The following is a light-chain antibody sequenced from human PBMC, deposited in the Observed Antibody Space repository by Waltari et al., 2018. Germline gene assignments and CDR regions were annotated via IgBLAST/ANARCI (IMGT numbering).Light chain of an antibody. Sequence: QSVLTQPPSASGTPGQRVTISCSGISSNIGNNYVYWYQQLPGTAPKLPNYRNNPAPFGGPDRFSGSQSGTSAFLAISWLRAEDEADYYWAAWEDSLSGAVVGGGTPLTGL. J-gene: IGLJ7*01. V-gene: IGLV1-47*01. CDR1: SSNIGNNY. CDR3: AAWEDSLSGAV. CDR2: RNN.